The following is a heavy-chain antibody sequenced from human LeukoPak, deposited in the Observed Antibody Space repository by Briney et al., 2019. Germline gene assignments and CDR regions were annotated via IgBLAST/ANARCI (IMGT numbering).Heavy chain of an antibody. CDR1: GFSFDDYA. CDR2: ISWKSDSM. D-gene: IGHD6-19*01. J-gene: IGHJ4*02. Sequence: GGSLRLSCAASGFSFDDYAMHWVRQVPGKGLEWVSGISWKSDSMRYADSVKGRFTVSRDNAKNSLYLQMNSLRTEDTALYYCARDGGHTSVLYYFECWGQGTLVTVSS. CDR3: ARDGGHTSVLYYFEC. V-gene: IGHV3-9*01.